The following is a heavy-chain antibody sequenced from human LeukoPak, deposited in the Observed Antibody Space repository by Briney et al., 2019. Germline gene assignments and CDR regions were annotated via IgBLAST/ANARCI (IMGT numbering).Heavy chain of an antibody. D-gene: IGHD2-2*01. CDR3: ALGRDCSSSSCASDPFDY. J-gene: IGHJ4*02. CDR2: IYSGGAT. V-gene: IGHV3-53*01. CDR1: GFIVGSNY. Sequence: GGSLRLSCAASGFIVGSNYMSWVRQAPGKGLEWVSVIYSGGATHYADSVKGRFTISRDNSKNTLFLQMNSLRAEDTAVYYCALGRDCSSSSCASDPFDYWGQGTLVTVSS.